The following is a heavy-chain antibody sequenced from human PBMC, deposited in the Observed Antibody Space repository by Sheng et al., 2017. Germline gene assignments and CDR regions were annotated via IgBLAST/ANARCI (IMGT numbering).Heavy chain of an antibody. V-gene: IGHV3-9*01. J-gene: IGHJ4*02. CDR3: AKDKGGDYVLYYFDY. D-gene: IGHD4-17*01. CDR2: ISWNSGNI. Sequence: EVQLVESGGGLAQPGRSLRLSCAASGFTFDDYAMHWVRQVPGKGLEWVSGISWNSGNIGYADSVKGRFTISRDNAKNSLYLQMNSLRAEDTALYYCAKDKGGDYVLYYFDYWGQGTLVTVSS. CDR1: GFTFDDYA.